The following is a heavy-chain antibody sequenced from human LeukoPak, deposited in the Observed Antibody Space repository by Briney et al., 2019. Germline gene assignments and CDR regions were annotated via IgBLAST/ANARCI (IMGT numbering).Heavy chain of an antibody. Sequence: SETLSLTCTVSGGSISSSYWNWIRQPPGKGLEWIGSIYYSGSTYYNPSLKSRVTISVDTSKNQFSMKLSSVTAADTAVYYCARDFSLLGYFDYWGQGTLVTVSS. CDR3: ARDFSLLGYFDY. CDR2: IYYSGST. J-gene: IGHJ4*02. CDR1: GGSISSSY. D-gene: IGHD1-26*01. V-gene: IGHV4-59*01.